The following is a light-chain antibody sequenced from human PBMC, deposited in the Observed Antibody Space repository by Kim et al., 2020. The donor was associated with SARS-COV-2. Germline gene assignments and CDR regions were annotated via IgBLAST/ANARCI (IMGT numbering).Light chain of an antibody. J-gene: IGKJ4*01. V-gene: IGKV3-15*01. CDR1: QSVSTY. CDR2: HAS. Sequence: SPGERATLSCRASQSVSTYLAWYQQKPGQAPRLLIYHASTRATGIPARFSGSGSGTEFSLTITSLQSEDFAVYHCQQYNNWPPITFGGGTKVDIK. CDR3: QQYNNWPPIT.